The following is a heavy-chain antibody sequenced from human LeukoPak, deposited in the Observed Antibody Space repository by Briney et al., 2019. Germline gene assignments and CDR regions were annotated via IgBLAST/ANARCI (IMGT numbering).Heavy chain of an antibody. D-gene: IGHD4/OR15-4a*01. CDR3: ATHTTSYGEDY. CDR1: GGSINNYY. V-gene: IGHV4-59*01. J-gene: IGHJ4*02. CDR2: KYYSGTT. Sequence: SETLSLTCTVSGGSINNYYWSWVRQPPGKGLEWIGYKYYSGTTKYNPSLKSRVTIPLDTSKNQFSLKLTPVTTADTAVYYCATHTTSYGEDYWGQGALVTVSS.